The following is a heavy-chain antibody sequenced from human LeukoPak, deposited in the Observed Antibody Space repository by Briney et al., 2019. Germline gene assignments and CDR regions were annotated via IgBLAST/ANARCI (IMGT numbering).Heavy chain of an antibody. D-gene: IGHD3-10*01. J-gene: IGHJ4*02. CDR2: ISSNGGST. CDR3: ARDATMVRGVIGD. Sequence: GGSLRLSCAASGFTFSSYAMHWVRQAPGKGLEYVSAISSNGGSTYYANSVKGRFTISRDNSKNTLYLQMGSLRAEDMAVYYCARDATMVRGVIGDWGQGTLVTVCS. V-gene: IGHV3-64*01. CDR1: GFTFSSYA.